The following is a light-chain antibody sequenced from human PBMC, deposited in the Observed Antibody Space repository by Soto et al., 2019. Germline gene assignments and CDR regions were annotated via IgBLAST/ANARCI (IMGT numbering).Light chain of an antibody. CDR2: KAC. J-gene: IGKJ1*01. CDR3: QQYNSQRT. V-gene: IGKV1-5*03. Sequence: DIQMTQSPSTLSASVGDRVTITCRASQYISSWLAWYQQKPGKAPKLLIYKACSLESGVPSRFSGSGSGSEFTLTISSLQPDDFATDYCQQYNSQRTFGQGTKVEIK. CDR1: QYISSW.